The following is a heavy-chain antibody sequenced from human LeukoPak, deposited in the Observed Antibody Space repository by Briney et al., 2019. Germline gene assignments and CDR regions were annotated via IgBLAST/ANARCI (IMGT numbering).Heavy chain of an antibody. Sequence: PGGSLRLSCAASGFTFDDYGMSWVRQAPGKGLEWVSGINWNGGSTGYADSVKGRFTISRDNAKNSLYLQMNSLRAEDTAVYYCAKVVVGDDFWSGYYSDYWGQGTLVTVSS. V-gene: IGHV3-20*04. D-gene: IGHD3-3*01. CDR3: AKVVVGDDFWSGYYSDY. CDR1: GFTFDDYG. CDR2: INWNGGST. J-gene: IGHJ4*02.